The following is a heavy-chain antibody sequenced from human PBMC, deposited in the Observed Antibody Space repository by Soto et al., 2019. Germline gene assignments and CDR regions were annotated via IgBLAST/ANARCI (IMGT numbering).Heavy chain of an antibody. D-gene: IGHD6-19*01. V-gene: IGHV3-23*01. CDR3: TISGWYYYYCGMDV. CDR1: GFTFSSYA. Sequence: GGSLRLSCAASGFTFSSYAMSWVRQAPGKGLEWVSAISGSGGSTYYADSVKGRFTISRDNSKNTLYLQMNSLETEDTAVYSCTISGWYYYYCGMDVWGQGTTVTVSS. J-gene: IGHJ6*02. CDR2: ISGSGGST.